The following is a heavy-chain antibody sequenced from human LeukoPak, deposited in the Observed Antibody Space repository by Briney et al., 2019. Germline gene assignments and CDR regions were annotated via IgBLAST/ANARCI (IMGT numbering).Heavy chain of an antibody. Sequence: SETLSLTCTVSGGSISSSNFYWGWIRQPPGKGLEWIGSIYYSGSTYYNPSLKSRVTISVDTSKNQFSLKLSSVTAADTAVYYCAARYYYDSSGALGLFVYWGQRTLVTVSS. J-gene: IGHJ4*02. CDR2: IYYSGST. CDR3: AARYYYDSSGALGLFVY. D-gene: IGHD3-22*01. CDR1: GGSISSSNFY. V-gene: IGHV4-39*01.